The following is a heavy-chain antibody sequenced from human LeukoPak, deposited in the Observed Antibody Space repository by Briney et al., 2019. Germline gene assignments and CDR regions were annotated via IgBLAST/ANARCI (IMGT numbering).Heavy chain of an antibody. D-gene: IGHD3-10*01. J-gene: IGHJ4*02. V-gene: IGHV1-2*06. CDR1: GYTFTGYY. CDR3: ARGPSMVRGVMNY. Sequence: ASVKVSCKASGYTFTGYYIHWVRQAPGQGLERMGQINPNNGDADYAQKFQGRVAMTWDTSINTAYMELSRLRSDDTAVYYCARGPSMVRGVMNYWGQGTLVTVSS. CDR2: INPNNGDA.